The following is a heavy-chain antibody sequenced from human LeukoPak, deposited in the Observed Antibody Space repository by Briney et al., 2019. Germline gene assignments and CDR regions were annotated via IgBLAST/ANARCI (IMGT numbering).Heavy chain of an antibody. CDR2: ILHNGDST. D-gene: IGHD3-16*02. CDR1: GFTVSAYA. Sequence: HPGVSLRLSCAASGFTVSAYAMAWVRQAPGKGLEWLSLILHNGDSTYYADSVKGRFTISRDNSKNTLYLQMNSLRAEDTAVYYCARLSSFAFDIWGQGTMVTVSS. CDR3: ARLSSFAFDI. J-gene: IGHJ3*02. V-gene: IGHV3-23*01.